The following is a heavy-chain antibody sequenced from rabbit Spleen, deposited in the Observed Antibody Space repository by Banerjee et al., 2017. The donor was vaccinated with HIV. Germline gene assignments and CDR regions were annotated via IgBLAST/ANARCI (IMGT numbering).Heavy chain of an antibody. V-gene: IGHV1S45*01. CDR3: VSDLHSYDDNTL. D-gene: IGHD6-1*01. J-gene: IGHJ3*01. CDR1: GSDISSYW. Sequence: QEQLVESGGGLVQPEGSLTLTCTASGSDISSYWMSWVRQAPGKGLEWIGCIYASSTYYASWAKGRFTISKTSSTTVTLQMTSLTAADTATYFCVSDLHSYDDNTLWGQGTLVTVS. CDR2: IYASST.